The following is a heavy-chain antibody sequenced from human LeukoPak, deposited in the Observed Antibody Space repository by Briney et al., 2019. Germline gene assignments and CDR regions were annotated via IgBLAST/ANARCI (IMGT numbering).Heavy chain of an antibody. CDR2: IWYDGSNK. D-gene: IGHD5-18*01. Sequence: TGGSLRLSCAASGFTFSSYGMHWVRQAPGKGLEWVAVIWYDGSNKYYADSVKGRFTISRDNPKNTLYLQMNSLRAEDTAVYYCARKGIQLWLLGAFDIWGQGTMVTVSS. CDR1: GFTFSSYG. CDR3: ARKGIQLWLLGAFDI. J-gene: IGHJ3*02. V-gene: IGHV3-33*01.